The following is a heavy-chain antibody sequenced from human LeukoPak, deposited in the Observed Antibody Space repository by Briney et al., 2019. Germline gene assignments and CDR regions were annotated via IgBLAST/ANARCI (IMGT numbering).Heavy chain of an antibody. CDR3: ARQRGVGIVAPFDY. CDR1: GFTFSSYA. CDR2: ISYDGSNK. Sequence: PGRSLRLSCAASGFTFSSYAMHWVRQAPGKGLEWVAVISYDGSNKYYADSVKGRFTISRDNSKNTLYLQMNSLRAEDTAVYYCARQRGVGIVAPFDYWGQGTLVTVSS. J-gene: IGHJ4*02. D-gene: IGHD1-26*01. V-gene: IGHV3-30-3*01.